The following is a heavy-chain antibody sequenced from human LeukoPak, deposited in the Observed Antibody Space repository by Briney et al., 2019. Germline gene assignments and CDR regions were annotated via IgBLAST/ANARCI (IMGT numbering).Heavy chain of an antibody. V-gene: IGHV3-48*01. D-gene: IGHD3-3*01. J-gene: IGHJ3*02. CDR1: GFTFSSYS. CDR3: ARVPSKMEWYDAFDI. Sequence: GGSLRLSCAASGFTFSSYSMNWVRQAPGKGLEWVSYISSSSSTIYYADSVKGRFTISRDNAKNSLYLQMNSLRAEDTAVYYCARVPSKMEWYDAFDIWGQGTMVTVSS. CDR2: ISSSSSTI.